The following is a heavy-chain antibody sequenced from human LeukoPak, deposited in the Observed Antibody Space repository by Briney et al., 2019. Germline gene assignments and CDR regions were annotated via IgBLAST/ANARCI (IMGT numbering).Heavy chain of an antibody. D-gene: IGHD6-13*01. CDR2: ISYDGSNK. CDR1: GFTFSSYA. J-gene: IGHJ4*02. V-gene: IGHV3-30-3*01. CDR3: ARSKSIAAAGDY. Sequence: PGGSLRLPRAASGFTFSSYAMHWVRQAPGKGLEWVAVISYDGSNKYYADSVKGRFTNSRDNSKNTLYLQMNSLRAEDTAVYYCARSKSIAAAGDYWGQGTLVTVSS.